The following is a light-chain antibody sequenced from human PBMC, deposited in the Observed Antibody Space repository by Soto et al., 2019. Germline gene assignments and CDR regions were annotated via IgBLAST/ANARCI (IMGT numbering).Light chain of an antibody. CDR2: AAS. CDR1: QSISNY. V-gene: IGKV1-39*01. CDR3: QQSYTTAVT. J-gene: IGKJ4*01. Sequence: DIQMTQSPSSLSASVGDRVTIACRASQSISNYLNWYQQKPGKAPKLLIYAASSLQSGVPSRFSGSRSGTDFTLTISSLHPEDFATYYCQQSYTTAVTFGGGTKVEIK.